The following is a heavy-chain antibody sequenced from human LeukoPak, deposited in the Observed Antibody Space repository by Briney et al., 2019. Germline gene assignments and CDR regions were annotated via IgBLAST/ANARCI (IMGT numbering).Heavy chain of an antibody. D-gene: IGHD3-10*01. CDR3: ARTTMVRGTYYMDV. CDR2: IYYSGYT. V-gene: IGHV4-59*01. Sequence: PSETLSLTCAVYGGSFSGYYWSWIRQPPGKGLEWIGYIYYSGYTNYNPSLKSRVTISVDTSKNQFSLKLSSVTAADTAVYYRARTTMVRGTYYMDVWGKGTTVTISS. J-gene: IGHJ6*03. CDR1: GGSFSGYY.